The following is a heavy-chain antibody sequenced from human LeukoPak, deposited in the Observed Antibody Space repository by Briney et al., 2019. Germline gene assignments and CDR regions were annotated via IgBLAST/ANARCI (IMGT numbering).Heavy chain of an antibody. CDR2: LYSDGGT. J-gene: IGHJ4*02. V-gene: IGHV3-53*01. D-gene: IGHD3-10*01. CDR1: GFTFSSYS. CDR3: ATYYYGSGPEK. Sequence: GGSLRLSCAASGFTFSSYSMSWVRQAPGKGLEWVSVLYSDGGTYYADSVKGRFSISRDTSKNTVYLQMNSLRDDDTAVYYCATYYYGSGPEKWGQGTLVTVSS.